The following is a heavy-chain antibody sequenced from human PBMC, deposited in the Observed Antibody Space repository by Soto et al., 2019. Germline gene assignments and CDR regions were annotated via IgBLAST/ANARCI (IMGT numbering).Heavy chain of an antibody. CDR3: ARWQIVRIAALYYFDY. CDR2: IIPIFGTA. D-gene: IGHD6-6*01. J-gene: IGHJ4*02. Sequence: EASVKVSCKASGGTFSSYAISWVRQAPGQGLEWMGGIIPIFGTANYAQKFQGRVTITADESTSTAYMELSSLRSEDTAVYYCARWQIVRIAALYYFDYWGQGTLVTVSS. CDR1: GGTFSSYA. V-gene: IGHV1-69*13.